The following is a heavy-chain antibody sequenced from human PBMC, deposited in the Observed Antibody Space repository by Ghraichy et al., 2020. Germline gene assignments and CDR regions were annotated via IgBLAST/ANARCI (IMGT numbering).Heavy chain of an antibody. CDR2: ISGSGGST. J-gene: IGHJ4*02. V-gene: IGHV3-23*01. D-gene: IGHD3-22*01. CDR1: GFTFSSYA. Sequence: GGSLRLSCAASGFTFSSYAMSWVRQAPGKGLEWVSAISGSGGSTYYADSVKGRFTISRDNSKNTLYLQMNSLRAEDTAVYYCAKVREKYYHSSGYYPYWGQGTLVTVSS. CDR3: AKVREKYYHSSGYYPY.